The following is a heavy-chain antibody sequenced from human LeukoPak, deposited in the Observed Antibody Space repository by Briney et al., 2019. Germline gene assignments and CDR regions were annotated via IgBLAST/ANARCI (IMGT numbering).Heavy chain of an antibody. CDR2: ISAYNGNT. D-gene: IGHD2-2*02. CDR3: ARDRCSSTSCYSDY. Sequence: ASVKVSCKTSGYTFTNYGITWVRQAPGQGLEWMGWISAYNGNTIYAQKLQGRVSMTTDTSTSTAYMELRSLRSDDTAVYYCARDRCSSTSCYSDYWGQGTLVTVSS. V-gene: IGHV1-18*01. J-gene: IGHJ4*02. CDR1: GYTFTNYG.